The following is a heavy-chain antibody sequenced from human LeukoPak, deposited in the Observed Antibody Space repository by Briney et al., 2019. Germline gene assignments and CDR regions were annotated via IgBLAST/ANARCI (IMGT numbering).Heavy chain of an antibody. J-gene: IGHJ3*02. D-gene: IGHD2-15*01. CDR1: GYTFTGYH. Sequence: ASVKVPCKASGYTFTGYHMHWVRQAPGQGLEWMGWINPNSGGTNYAQKFQGRVTMTRDTSISTAYMELSRLRSDDTAVYYCARGYCSGGSCLDAFDIWGQGTMVTVSS. CDR2: INPNSGGT. CDR3: ARGYCSGGSCLDAFDI. V-gene: IGHV1-2*02.